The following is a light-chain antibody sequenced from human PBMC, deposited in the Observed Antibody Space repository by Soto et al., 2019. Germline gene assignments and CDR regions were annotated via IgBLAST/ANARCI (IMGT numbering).Light chain of an antibody. CDR2: GAS. V-gene: IGKV3-15*01. Sequence: EIVMTQSPGTLSVSPGERATLSCRASQSISTNVGWYQQRPGQAPRLLIYGASTRATGIPARFSGSGSGTEFTLTISRLESEDSAVYYCQQYNASHQITFGQGTRLEIK. CDR1: QSISTN. J-gene: IGKJ5*01. CDR3: QQYNASHQIT.